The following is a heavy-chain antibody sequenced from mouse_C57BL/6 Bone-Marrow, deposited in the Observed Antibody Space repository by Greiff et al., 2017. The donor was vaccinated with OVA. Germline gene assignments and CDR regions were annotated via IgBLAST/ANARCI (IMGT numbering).Heavy chain of an antibody. CDR3: ARGAPFDV. CDR2: IYPRSGNT. Sequence: QVQLQQSGAELARPGASVKLSCKASGYTFTSYGISWVKQRTGQGLEWIGEIYPRSGNTYYNEKFKDKATLTADKSSSTAYMELRSLTSEDSAVYFCARGAPFDVWGTGTTVTVSS. J-gene: IGHJ1*03. V-gene: IGHV1-81*01. CDR1: GYTFTSYG.